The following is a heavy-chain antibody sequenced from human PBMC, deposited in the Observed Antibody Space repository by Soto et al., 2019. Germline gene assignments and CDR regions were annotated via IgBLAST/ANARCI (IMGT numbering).Heavy chain of an antibody. J-gene: IGHJ3*02. V-gene: IGHV3-48*01. Sequence: VQLVESGGGLVQPGGSLRLSCAASGFTFSSYSMNWVRQAPGKGLEWVSYISSSSSTIYYADSVKGRFTISRDNAKNSLYLQMNSLRAEDTAVYYRARAPWGDAFDIWGQGTMVTVSS. D-gene: IGHD3-16*01. CDR1: GFTFSSYS. CDR3: ARAPWGDAFDI. CDR2: ISSSSSTI.